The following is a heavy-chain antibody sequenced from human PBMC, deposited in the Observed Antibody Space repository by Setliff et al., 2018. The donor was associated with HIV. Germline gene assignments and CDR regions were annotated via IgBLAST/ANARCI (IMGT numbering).Heavy chain of an antibody. V-gene: IGHV4-39*01. CDR2: VSYSGST. J-gene: IGHJ5*02. Sequence: SETLSLTCNVSGGSISSFSYYWTWIRQSPGKGLEWIGSVSYSGSTYYNPSLKSPVTISVDTSKNQFSLKLSSVTVADTAFYYCARGKWQLRNWFDPWGQGTLVTVSS. CDR3: ARGKWQLRNWFDP. D-gene: IGHD5-12*01. CDR1: GGSISSFSYY.